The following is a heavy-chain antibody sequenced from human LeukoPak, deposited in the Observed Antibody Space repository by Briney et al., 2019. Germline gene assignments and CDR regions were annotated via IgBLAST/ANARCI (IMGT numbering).Heavy chain of an antibody. V-gene: IGHV3-48*03. CDR3: ARGDTSGWSDY. CDR1: GFTFSSYG. J-gene: IGHJ4*02. Sequence: PGGSLRLSCAASGFTFSSYGMSWVRQAPGKGLEWVSYIRSSGSTIYYADSVKGRFTISRDNAKNSLYLQMNSLRAEDTAVYYCARGDTSGWSDYWGQGTLVTVSS. CDR2: IRSSGSTI. D-gene: IGHD6-19*01.